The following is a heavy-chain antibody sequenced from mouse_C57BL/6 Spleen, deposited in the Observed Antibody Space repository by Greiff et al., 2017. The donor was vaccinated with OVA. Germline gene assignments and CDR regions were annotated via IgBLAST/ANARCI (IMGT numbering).Heavy chain of an antibody. D-gene: IGHD1-1*01. J-gene: IGHJ4*01. CDR2: IDPETGGT. V-gene: IGHV1-15*01. CDR1: GYTFTDYE. Sequence: QVHVKQSGAELVRPGASVTLSCKASGYTFTDYEMHWVKQTPVHGLEWIGAIDPETGGTAYNQKFKGKAILTADKSSSTAYMELRSLTSEDSAVYYCTRHGSSSYYAMDYWGQGTSVTVSS. CDR3: TRHGSSSYYAMDY.